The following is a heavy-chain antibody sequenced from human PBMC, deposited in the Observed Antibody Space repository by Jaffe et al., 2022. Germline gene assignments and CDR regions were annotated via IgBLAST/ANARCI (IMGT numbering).Heavy chain of an antibody. CDR1: GFTFGDYA. CDR2: IRSKAYGGTT. J-gene: IGHJ4*02. Sequence: EVQLVESGGGLVQPGRSLRLSCTASGFTFGDYAMSWVRQAPGKGLEWVGFIRSKAYGGTTEYAASVKGRFTISRDDSKSIAYLQMNSLKTEDTAVYYCTREGGWGRPVTTDWGQGTLVTVSS. D-gene: IGHD4-17*01. V-gene: IGHV3-49*04. CDR3: TREGGWGRPVTTD.